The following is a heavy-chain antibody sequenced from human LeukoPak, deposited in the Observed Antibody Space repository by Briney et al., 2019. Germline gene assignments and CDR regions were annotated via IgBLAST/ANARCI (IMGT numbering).Heavy chain of an antibody. D-gene: IGHD2-21*02. CDR3: ARGEVVTASLPDYFYYYMDV. V-gene: IGHV3-48*03. CDR2: ITDSGRTI. Sequence: GGSLRLSCAASGFTFSTYEMNWVRQAPGKGLEWVSYITDSGRTIYYADSVKGRFTISRDNAKNSLFLQMNSLRAEDTAVYYCARGEVVTASLPDYFYYYMDVWGKGTTVTISS. J-gene: IGHJ6*03. CDR1: GFTFSTYE.